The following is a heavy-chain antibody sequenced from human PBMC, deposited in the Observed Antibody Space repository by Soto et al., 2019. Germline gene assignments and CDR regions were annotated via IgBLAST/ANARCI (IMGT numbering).Heavy chain of an antibody. CDR1: GFTFSSYS. CDR3: ARDLHYYDSSGYYPNYYFDY. J-gene: IGHJ4*02. V-gene: IGHV3-48*02. D-gene: IGHD3-22*01. CDR2: ISSSSSTI. Sequence: GGSLRLSCAASGFTFSSYSMNWVRQAPGKGLEWVSYISSSSSTIYYADSVKGRFTISRDNAKNSLYLQMNSLRDEDTAVYYCARDLHYYDSSGYYPNYYFDYWGQGTLVTVSS.